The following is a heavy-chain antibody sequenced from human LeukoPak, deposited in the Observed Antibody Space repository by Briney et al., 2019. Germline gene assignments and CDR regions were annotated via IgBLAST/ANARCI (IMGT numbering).Heavy chain of an antibody. CDR1: GGTFSSYA. V-gene: IGHV1-69*04. CDR2: IIPILGIA. Sequence: GASVKVSCKASGGTFSSYAISWVRQAPGQGLEWMGRIIPILGIANYAQKFQGRVTITADKSTSTAYMELSSLRSEDTAVYYCLNDYSNPPYYYYGMDVWGQGTLVTVSS. J-gene: IGHJ6*02. CDR3: LNDYSNPPYYYYGMDV. D-gene: IGHD4-11*01.